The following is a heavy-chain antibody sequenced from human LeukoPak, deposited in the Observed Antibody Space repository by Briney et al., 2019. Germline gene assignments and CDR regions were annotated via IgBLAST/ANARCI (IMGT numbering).Heavy chain of an antibody. CDR1: GGSISSHY. D-gene: IGHD2-2*01. CDR3: AIFDCSSTSCYAGGY. Sequence: SETLSLTCTVSGGSISSHYWSWIRQPPRKGLEWIGYLYYTGSTNYNPSLKSRVTLSVDTSKNQFSLKLNSVTAADTAVYYCAIFDCSSTSCYAGGYWGQGTLVTVSS. V-gene: IGHV4-59*08. CDR2: LYYTGST. J-gene: IGHJ4*02.